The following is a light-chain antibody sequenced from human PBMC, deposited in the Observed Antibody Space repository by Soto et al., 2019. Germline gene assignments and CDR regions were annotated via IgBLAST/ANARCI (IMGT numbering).Light chain of an antibody. V-gene: IGLV1-40*01. Sequence: QSVLTQPPSVSGGPGQRVTTSCTGSSSNIGAGYDVHWYKQLPGTAPKLLIYGNSNRPSGDPDRFSGSKSGTSASLAITGLQAEDEADYYCQSYDSSLSVVFGGGTKRTVL. CDR3: QSYDSSLSVV. CDR1: SSNIGAGYD. J-gene: IGLJ2*01. CDR2: GNS.